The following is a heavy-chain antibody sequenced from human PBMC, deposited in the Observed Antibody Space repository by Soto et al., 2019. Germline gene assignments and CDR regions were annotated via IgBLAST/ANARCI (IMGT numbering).Heavy chain of an antibody. V-gene: IGHV4-31*03. CDR2: IYYSGST. Sequence: QVQLQESGPGRVKPSQTLSLTCTVSGGSISSGGYYWSWIRQHPGKGLEWIGYIYYSGSTYYNPSLKSRVTISVDPSKNHFSLKLNSVTDADTAVYYCARGRRAYDFGSGYRLESRPCYYYVMDVWGQGTKATVSS. CDR1: GGSISSGGYY. D-gene: IGHD3-3*01. CDR3: ARGRRAYDFGSGYRLESRPCYYYVMDV. J-gene: IGHJ6*02.